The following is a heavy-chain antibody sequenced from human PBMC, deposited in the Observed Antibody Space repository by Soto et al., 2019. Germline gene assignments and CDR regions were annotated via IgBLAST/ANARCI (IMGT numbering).Heavy chain of an antibody. CDR3: ARAAVAGIVTLDY. J-gene: IGHJ4*02. Sequence: GGSLRLSCAASGFTVSSNYMSWVRQAPGKGLEWVSVIYSGGSTYYADSVKGRFTISRDNSKNTLYLQMNSLRAEDTAVYYCARAAVAGIVTLDYWGQGTLVTVSS. CDR1: GFTVSSNY. V-gene: IGHV3-66*01. D-gene: IGHD6-19*01. CDR2: IYSGGST.